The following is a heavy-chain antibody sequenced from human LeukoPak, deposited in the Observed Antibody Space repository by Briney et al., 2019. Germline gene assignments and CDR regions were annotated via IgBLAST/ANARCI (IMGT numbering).Heavy chain of an antibody. J-gene: IGHJ6*03. D-gene: IGHD4-11*01. CDR3: ARGVTTSYGYYYYMDV. V-gene: IGHV4-38-2*02. Sequence: SETLSLTCTVSGYSISSGYYWGWIRQPPGKGLEWIGSIYHSGGTYYNPSLKSRVTISVDTSKNQFSLKLSSVTAADTAVYYCARGVTTSYGYYYYMDVWGKGTTVTVSS. CDR2: IYHSGGT. CDR1: GYSISSGYY.